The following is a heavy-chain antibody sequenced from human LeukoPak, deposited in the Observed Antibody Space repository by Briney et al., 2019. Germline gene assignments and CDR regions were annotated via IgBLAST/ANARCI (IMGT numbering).Heavy chain of an antibody. Sequence: GGSLRLSCAASGIIFSSYEMNWVRQAPGKGLEWVSYISSSGSSIYYADSVKGRFTISRDNAKNSLYLQMNSLRAEDTAVYYCARDMEPDAFDIWGKGTMVTVSS. CDR2: ISSSGSSI. CDR1: GIIFSSYE. D-gene: IGHD1-26*01. J-gene: IGHJ3*02. V-gene: IGHV3-48*03. CDR3: ARDMEPDAFDI.